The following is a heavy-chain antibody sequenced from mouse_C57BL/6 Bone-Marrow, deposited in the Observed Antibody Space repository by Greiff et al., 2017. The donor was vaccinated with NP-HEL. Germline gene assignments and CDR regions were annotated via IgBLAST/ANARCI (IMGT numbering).Heavy chain of an antibody. D-gene: IGHD2-4*01. CDR3: AREGIYYDYPYYYAMDY. J-gene: IGHJ4*01. V-gene: IGHV1-81*01. CDR1: GYTFTSYG. CDR2: IYPRRGNT. Sequence: QVQLQQSGAELARPGASVKLSCKASGYTFTSYGISWVKQRTGQGLEWIGEIYPRRGNTYYNEKFKGKATLTAAKSSSTAYMELRSLTSEDSAVYFCAREGIYYDYPYYYAMDYWGQGTSVTVSS.